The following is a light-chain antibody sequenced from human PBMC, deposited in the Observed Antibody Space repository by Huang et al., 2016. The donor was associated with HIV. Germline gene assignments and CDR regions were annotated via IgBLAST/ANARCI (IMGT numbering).Light chain of an antibody. J-gene: IGKJ2*01. Sequence: EMVMPQSPDTLSVSPGESVTLSCRASQGIRSNLAWYQQKPGQAPRLLIHGASTRAAGIPARFSGSGSEIAFSLIINSLQSEDSAIYFCLQYNNWPRTFGQGTKLEIK. CDR1: QGIRSN. CDR2: GAS. V-gene: IGKV3-15*01. CDR3: LQYNNWPRT.